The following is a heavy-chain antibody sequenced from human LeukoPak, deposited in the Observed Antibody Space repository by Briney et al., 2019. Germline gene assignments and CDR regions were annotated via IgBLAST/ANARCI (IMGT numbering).Heavy chain of an antibody. Sequence: PSQTLSLTCTVSGGSISSGGYYCSWIRQPPGKGLEWIGYIYHSGSTYYNPSLKSRVTISVDRSKNQFSLKLSSVTAADTAVYYCARGVGDDFWSGYYPDDRVDYWGQGTLVTVSS. CDR2: IYHSGST. CDR1: GGSISSGGYY. V-gene: IGHV4-30-2*01. CDR3: ARGVGDDFWSGYYPDDRVDY. D-gene: IGHD3-3*01. J-gene: IGHJ4*02.